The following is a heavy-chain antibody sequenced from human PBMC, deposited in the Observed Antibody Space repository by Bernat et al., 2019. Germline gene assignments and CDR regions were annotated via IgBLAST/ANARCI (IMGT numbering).Heavy chain of an antibody. D-gene: IGHD4-17*01. CDR2: ISGSGGST. J-gene: IGHJ6*03. CDR1: GFTFSSYA. CDR3: AKEVDYGDYGYYYYYMDV. V-gene: IGHV3-23*04. Sequence: EVQLVESGGGLVQPGGSLRLSCAASGFTFSSYAMSWVRQAPGKGLEWVSAISGSGGSTYYADSVKGRFTISRDNSKNTLYLQMNSLRAEDMAVYYCAKEVDYGDYGYYYYYMDVWGKGTTVTVSS.